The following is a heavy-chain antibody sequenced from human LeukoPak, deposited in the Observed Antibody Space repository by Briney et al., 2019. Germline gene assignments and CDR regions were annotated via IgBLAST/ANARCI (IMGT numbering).Heavy chain of an antibody. Sequence: EASVKVSCKDSGYTFTGYYMHWVRQAPGQGLEWMGWINPNSGGTNYAQKFQGRVTMTRDTSISTAYMELGRLRSDDTAVYYCARALGHTTVGNDAFDIWGQGTMVTVSS. CDR1: GYTFTGYY. V-gene: IGHV1-2*02. CDR2: INPNSGGT. CDR3: ARALGHTTVGNDAFDI. J-gene: IGHJ3*02. D-gene: IGHD1-1*01.